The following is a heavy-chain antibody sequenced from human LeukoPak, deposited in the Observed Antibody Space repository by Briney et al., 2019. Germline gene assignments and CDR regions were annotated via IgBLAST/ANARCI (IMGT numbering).Heavy chain of an antibody. Sequence: GASVKVSCKAFGYTFTSNYMHWVRQAPGQGPEWMGVISPSGGSTTYAQKFQGRVTLTRDMSTSTDYLELSSLRSDDTAVYYCARSGRGTYYYFDLWGQGTLVTVSS. D-gene: IGHD1-26*01. J-gene: IGHJ4*02. CDR2: ISPSGGST. V-gene: IGHV1-46*01. CDR3: ARSGRGTYYYFDL. CDR1: GYTFTSNY.